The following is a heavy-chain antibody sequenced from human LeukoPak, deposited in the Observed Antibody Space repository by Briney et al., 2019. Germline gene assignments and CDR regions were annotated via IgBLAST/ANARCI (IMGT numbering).Heavy chain of an antibody. Sequence: GGSLRLSCAASGFTFSSYSMNWVRQAPGKGLEWVSYISSSSSTIYYADSVKGRFTISRDNAKNSLYLQMNSMRDEDTAVYYCARDQGYSYVSHFDYWGQGTLVTVPS. J-gene: IGHJ4*02. D-gene: IGHD5-18*01. CDR1: GFTFSSYS. V-gene: IGHV3-48*02. CDR3: ARDQGYSYVSHFDY. CDR2: ISSSSSTI.